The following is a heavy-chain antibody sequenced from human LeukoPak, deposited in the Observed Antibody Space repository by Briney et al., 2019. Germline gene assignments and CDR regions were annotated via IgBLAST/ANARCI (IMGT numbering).Heavy chain of an antibody. CDR2: INHSGST. CDR1: GGSIGSSSYY. CDR3: ARGVASDPVDTAMVEDY. Sequence: SETLSLTCTVSGGSIGSSSYYWGWIRQPPGKGLEWIGEINHSGSTNYNPSLKSRVTISVDTSKNQFSLKLSSVTAADTAVYYCARGVASDPVDTAMVEDYWGQGTLVTVSS. J-gene: IGHJ4*02. D-gene: IGHD5-18*01. V-gene: IGHV4-39*07.